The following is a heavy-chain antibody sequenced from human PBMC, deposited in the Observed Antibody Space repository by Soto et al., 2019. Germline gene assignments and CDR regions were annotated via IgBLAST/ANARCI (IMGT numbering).Heavy chain of an antibody. V-gene: IGHV4-39*01. CDR2: IYYSGST. CDR1: GGSISSSSYY. Sequence: SSETLSLTCTVSGGSISSSSYYWGWIRQPPGKGLEWIGSIYYSGSTYYNPSLKSRVTISVDTSKNQFSLKLSSVTAADTAVYYCARHNGPSRDAFDIWGQGTMVTVSS. J-gene: IGHJ3*02. CDR3: ARHNGPSRDAFDI.